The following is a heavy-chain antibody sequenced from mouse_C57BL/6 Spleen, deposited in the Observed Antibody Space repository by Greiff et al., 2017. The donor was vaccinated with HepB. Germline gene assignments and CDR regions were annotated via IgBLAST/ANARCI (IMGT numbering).Heavy chain of an antibody. CDR1: GYTFTEYT. Sequence: QVQLQHSGAELVKPGASVKLSCKASGYTFTEYTIHWVKQRSGQGLEWIGWFYPGSGSIKYNEKFKDKATLTADKSSSTVYMELSRLTSEDSAVYFCARHEVLAYYSNAYYAMDYWGQGTSVTVSS. CDR3: ARHEVLAYYSNAYYAMDY. J-gene: IGHJ4*01. CDR2: FYPGSGSI. D-gene: IGHD2-5*01. V-gene: IGHV1-62-2*01.